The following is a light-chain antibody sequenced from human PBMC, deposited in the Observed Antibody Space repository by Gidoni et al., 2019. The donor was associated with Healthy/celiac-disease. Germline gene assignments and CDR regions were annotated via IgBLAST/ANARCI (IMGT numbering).Light chain of an antibody. CDR2: ADS. CDR1: NIGSKS. J-gene: IGLJ2*01. CDR3: QVWDSSSDLVV. Sequence: SYVLTQPPSASAAPGKTARVTCGGNNIGSKSVHWYRQKPGQAPVLVVYADSDRPSGIPERFSGSNSGNTATLTISRVEAGDEADYYCQVWDSSSDLVVFGGGTKLTVL. V-gene: IGLV3-21*03.